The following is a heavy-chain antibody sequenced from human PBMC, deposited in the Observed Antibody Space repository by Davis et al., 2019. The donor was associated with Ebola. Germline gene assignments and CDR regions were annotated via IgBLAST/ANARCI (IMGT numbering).Heavy chain of an antibody. CDR3: ARGFSYGWDYYYYGMDV. V-gene: IGHV3-64*04. D-gene: IGHD5-18*01. CDR1: GFMFSSYA. CDR2: ITNNGGST. Sequence: GGSLRLSCSVSGFMFSSYAMHWVRQAPGKGLQYVSGITNNGGSTYYADSVKGRFTISRDNSKNTLYLQMNSLRAEDTAVYYCARGFSYGWDYYYYGMDVWGKGTTVTVSS. J-gene: IGHJ6*04.